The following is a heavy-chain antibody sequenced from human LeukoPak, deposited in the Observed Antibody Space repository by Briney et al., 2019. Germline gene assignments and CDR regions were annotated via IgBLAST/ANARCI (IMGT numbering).Heavy chain of an antibody. CDR3: ARAESSITIFGVADFDY. D-gene: IGHD3-3*01. V-gene: IGHV1-46*03. CDR2: INPSGGST. J-gene: IGHJ4*02. Sequence: ASVKVSCKASGYTFTSYYMHWVRQAPGQGLEWMGIINPSGGSTSYAQKFQGRVTMTRDTSTSTVYMEPSSLRSEDTAVYYCARAESSITIFGVADFDYWGQGTLVTVSS. CDR1: GYTFTSYY.